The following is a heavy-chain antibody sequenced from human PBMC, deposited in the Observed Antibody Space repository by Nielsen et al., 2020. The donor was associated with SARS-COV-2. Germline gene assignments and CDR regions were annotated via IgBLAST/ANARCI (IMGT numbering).Heavy chain of an antibody. Sequence: LRLSCTVSGGSISSGSYYWSWIRQPAGKGLEWIGRIYTSGSTNYNPSLKSRVTISVGTSKNQFSLKLSSVTAADTAVYYCARDSSYYDSSGYYSLFDYWGQGTLVTVSS. CDR3: ARDSSYYDSSGYYSLFDY. J-gene: IGHJ4*02. CDR1: GGSISSGSYY. D-gene: IGHD3-22*01. V-gene: IGHV4-61*02. CDR2: IYTSGST.